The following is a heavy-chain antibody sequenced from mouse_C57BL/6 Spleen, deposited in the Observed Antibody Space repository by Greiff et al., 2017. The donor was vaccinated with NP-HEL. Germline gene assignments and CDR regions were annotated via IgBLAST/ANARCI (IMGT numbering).Heavy chain of an antibody. J-gene: IGHJ4*01. CDR2: ISYSGST. Sequence: EVQGVESGPGLAKPSQTLSLTCSVTGYSITSDYWNWIRKFPGNKLEYMGYISYSGSTYYNPSLKSRISITRDTSKNQYYLQLNSVTTEDTATYYCARYYYGDYYAMDYWGQGTSVTVSS. V-gene: IGHV3-8*01. CDR1: GYSITSDY. CDR3: ARYYYGDYYAMDY. D-gene: IGHD1-1*01.